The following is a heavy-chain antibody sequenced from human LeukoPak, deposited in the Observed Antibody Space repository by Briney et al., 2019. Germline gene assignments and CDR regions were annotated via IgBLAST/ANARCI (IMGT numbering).Heavy chain of an antibody. D-gene: IGHD3-3*01. CDR3: ATSPVLRFLEWPHGTSYYYMHV. V-gene: IGHV4-61*02. CDR1: GGSISSGSYY. J-gene: IGHJ6*03. Sequence: SETLSLTCTVSGGSISSGSYYWSWIRQPAGKGLEWIGRIYTSGSTNYNPSLKSRVTISVDTSKNQFSLKLSSVTAADTAVYYCATSPVLRFLEWPHGTSYYYMHVWGKGTTVTVSS. CDR2: IYTSGST.